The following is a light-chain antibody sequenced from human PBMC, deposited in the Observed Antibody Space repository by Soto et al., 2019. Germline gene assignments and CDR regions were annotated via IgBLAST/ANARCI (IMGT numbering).Light chain of an antibody. CDR2: TAS. CDR3: LQSSTFTRT. V-gene: IGKV1-12*01. J-gene: IGKJ1*01. CDR1: RDIGER. Sequence: DIQMNQSTSSLSASVGDRVTITSRARRDIGERLAWYRHKPGKAPRLLIQTASTLVRETPSRFSGSGSGTDVPITINSLKYEDGATYYCLQSSTFTRTFGQGTKVDIK.